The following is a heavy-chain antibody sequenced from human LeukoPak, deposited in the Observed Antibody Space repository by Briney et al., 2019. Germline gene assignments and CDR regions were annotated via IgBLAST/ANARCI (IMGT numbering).Heavy chain of an antibody. CDR3: AREISSWYRTEGRFDP. J-gene: IGHJ5*02. D-gene: IGHD6-13*01. CDR2: IKQDGSEK. Sequence: AGGSLRLSCVASGFTFSNYWMTWVRQAPGKELEWVANIKQDGSEKYYVDSVRGRFTISRDNAKNSLYLQVISLRAEDTAVYYCAREISSWYRTEGRFDPWGQGTLVTVSS. V-gene: IGHV3-7*01. CDR1: GFTFSNYW.